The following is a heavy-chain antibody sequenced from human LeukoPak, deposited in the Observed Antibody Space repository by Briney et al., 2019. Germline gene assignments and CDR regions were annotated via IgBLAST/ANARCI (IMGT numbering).Heavy chain of an antibody. CDR2: ISGSGGST. CDR3: AKGRKSYYYGMDV. V-gene: IGHV3-23*01. J-gene: IGHJ6*02. CDR1: GFTFSSFA. Sequence: GGSLRLSCAASGFTFSSFAMSWVRQAPGKGLEWVSGISGSGGSTYYADSVKGQFTISRDNSKNTLYLQMNSLRAEDTAVYHCAKGRKSYYYGMDVWGQGTTVTVSS.